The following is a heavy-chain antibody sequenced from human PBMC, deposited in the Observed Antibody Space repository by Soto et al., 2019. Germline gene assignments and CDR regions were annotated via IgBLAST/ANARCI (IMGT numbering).Heavy chain of an antibody. CDR1: GFTFSSYG. D-gene: IGHD3-10*01. J-gene: IGHJ4*02. Sequence: EVQLLESGGGLVQPGGSLRLSCAASGFTFSSYGITWVLQSPGKGLEWVSFRSATGAATYYADSVTGRFTIARVNSKNTLYLQMTSQRAKDTAVYYCAKDRRAGGNYGFYSDFRGQGALVIVSS. CDR2: RSATGAAT. V-gene: IGHV3-23*01. CDR3: AKDRRAGGNYGFYSDF.